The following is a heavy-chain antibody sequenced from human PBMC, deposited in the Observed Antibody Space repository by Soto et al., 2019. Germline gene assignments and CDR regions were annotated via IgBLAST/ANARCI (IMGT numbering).Heavy chain of an antibody. Sequence: EVQLVETGGGLIQPGGSLRLSCAASGFTVSSNYMSWVRQAPGKGLEWVSVIYSGGSTYYADSVKGRFTTSRDNSKNTLYLQMNSLRAEDTAVYYCAREGTTVTSEKNDFYGMDVWGQGTTVTVS. CDR1: GFTVSSNY. V-gene: IGHV3-53*02. CDR2: IYSGGST. D-gene: IGHD4-17*01. J-gene: IGHJ6*02. CDR3: AREGTTVTSEKNDFYGMDV.